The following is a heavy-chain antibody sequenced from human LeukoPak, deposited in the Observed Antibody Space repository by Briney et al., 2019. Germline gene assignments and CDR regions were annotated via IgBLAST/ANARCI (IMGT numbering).Heavy chain of an antibody. Sequence: AETLSLTCAVCGGSFSDYYWSWIRQPPGKGLEWIGEINHSGTTNYSPSLKSRVSISVDTSKNQFSLNLNSVTAADAAMYYCASHYSSGSYRYTGSFDSWGQGMLVNVSS. CDR3: ASHYSSGSYRYTGSFDS. CDR1: GGSFSDYY. D-gene: IGHD3-16*02. V-gene: IGHV4-34*01. J-gene: IGHJ4*02. CDR2: INHSGTT.